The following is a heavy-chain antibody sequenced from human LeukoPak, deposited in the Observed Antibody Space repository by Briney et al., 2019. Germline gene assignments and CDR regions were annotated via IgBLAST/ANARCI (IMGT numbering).Heavy chain of an antibody. CDR2: TYSGGST. J-gene: IGHJ5*02. CDR3: ARGGPVPLVIPA. V-gene: IGHV3-66*02. D-gene: IGHD3-9*01. Sequence: GGSLRLSCAASGFTVSSNYMSWVRQAPGKGLEWVSVTYSGGSTCYADSVKGRFTISRDNSKNTLYLQMNSLRAEDTAVYYCARGGPVPLVIPAWGQGTLVTVSS. CDR1: GFTVSSNY.